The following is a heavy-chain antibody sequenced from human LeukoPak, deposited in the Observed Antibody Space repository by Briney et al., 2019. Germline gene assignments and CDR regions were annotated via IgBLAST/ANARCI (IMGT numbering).Heavy chain of an antibody. V-gene: IGHV4-4*07. D-gene: IGHD3-22*01. CDR3: ARENYYDSSGYSEGMDV. J-gene: IGHJ6*02. Sequence: ETLSLTCTVSGGSMSNSYLTWVRQPAGKGLEWIGRMYVSGTTNYNPSPRSRVTMSIDTSKNQFSLRLNSVTAADTAVYYCARENYYDSSGYSEGMDVWGQGTTVTVS. CDR1: GGSMSNSY. CDR2: MYVSGTT.